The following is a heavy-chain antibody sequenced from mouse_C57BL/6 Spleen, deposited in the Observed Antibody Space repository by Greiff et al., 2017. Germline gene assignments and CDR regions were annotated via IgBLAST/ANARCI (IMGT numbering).Heavy chain of an antibody. J-gene: IGHJ1*03. D-gene: IGHD1-1*01. CDR2: INPNNGGT. CDR3: ARDGSSYGWYFDV. CDR1: GYTFTDYN. Sequence: EVKLQQSGPELVKPGASVKMSCKASGYTFTDYNMHWVKQRHGKSLEWIGDINPNNGGTSYNQKFKGKATLTAYKSSSTAYMELRSLTSADSTVYYCARDGSSYGWYFDVWGTGTTVTVSS. V-gene: IGHV1-22*01.